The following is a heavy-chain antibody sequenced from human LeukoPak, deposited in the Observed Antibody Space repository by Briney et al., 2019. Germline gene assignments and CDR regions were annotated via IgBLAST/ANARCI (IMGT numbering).Heavy chain of an antibody. CDR1: GFTFSSYG. Sequence: GGSLGLSCAASGFTFSSYGMHWVRQAPGKGLEWVANIQPDGSQGLYVDSVKGRFIISRDNAKKSLYLQMNSLRAEDTAVYYCTRDPLYGALDSWGQGTLVTVSS. CDR3: TRDPLYGALDS. CDR2: IQPDGSQG. V-gene: IGHV3-7*01. D-gene: IGHD4-17*01. J-gene: IGHJ4*02.